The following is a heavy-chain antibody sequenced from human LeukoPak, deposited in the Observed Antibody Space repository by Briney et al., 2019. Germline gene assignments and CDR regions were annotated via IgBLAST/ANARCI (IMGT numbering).Heavy chain of an antibody. Sequence: GGSLRLSCAASGFTFSSYGMNWVRQAPGKGLEWVSSISSSSSYIYYADSVKGRFTISRDNAKNSLYLQMNCLRAEDTAVYYCARAEYSGSYYGYWGQGTLVTVSS. CDR1: GFTFSSYG. J-gene: IGHJ4*02. CDR3: ARAEYSGSYYGY. V-gene: IGHV3-21*01. D-gene: IGHD1-26*01. CDR2: ISSSSSYI.